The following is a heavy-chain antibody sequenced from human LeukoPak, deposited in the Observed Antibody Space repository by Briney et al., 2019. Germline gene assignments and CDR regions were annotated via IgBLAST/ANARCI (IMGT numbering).Heavy chain of an antibody. V-gene: IGHV3-74*01. J-gene: IGHJ4*02. CDR2: ININGSDT. CDR3: VRSAGYAVDY. Sequence: GGSLRLSCAAAGFTLSRYWMHWVRQGPGKGLVWVSRININGSDTTYADFVKGRFTISRDNAKNTLYLQMNSLRAEDTAVYYCVRSAGYAVDYWGQGTLVTVSS. CDR1: GFTLSRYW. D-gene: IGHD5-12*01.